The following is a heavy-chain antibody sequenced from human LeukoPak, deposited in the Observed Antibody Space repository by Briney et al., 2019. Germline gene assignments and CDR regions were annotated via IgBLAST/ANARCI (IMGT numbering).Heavy chain of an antibody. Sequence: SETLSLICTVSGASISSGSYYWSWIRQPAGKGLEWIGRVFTSGSTAYNPFLKSRVTMSLDTSKNQFSLKLSSVTAADTALYYCAGTNDYSSSMGFDYWGQGTLVTVSS. V-gene: IGHV4-61*02. CDR2: VFTSGST. CDR3: AGTNDYSSSMGFDY. D-gene: IGHD6-6*01. J-gene: IGHJ4*02. CDR1: GASISSGSYY.